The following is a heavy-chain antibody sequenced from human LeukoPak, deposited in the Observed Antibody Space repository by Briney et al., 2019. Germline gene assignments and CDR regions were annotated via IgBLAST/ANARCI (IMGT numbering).Heavy chain of an antibody. CDR2: IFHSGST. Sequence: PSETLSLTCTVSGGSFSSHYWNWIRQPPGKGLEWIGNIFHSGSTNFHPSLQSRVTISLDTSSNQVSLNMISMTSADTAIYYCGREVPGRNWYFDLWGRGTLVTVSS. V-gene: IGHV4-59*11. CDR1: GGSFSSHY. J-gene: IGHJ2*01. CDR3: GREVPGRNWYFDL.